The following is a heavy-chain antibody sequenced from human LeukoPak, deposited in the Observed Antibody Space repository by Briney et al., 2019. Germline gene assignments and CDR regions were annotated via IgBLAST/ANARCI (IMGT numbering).Heavy chain of an antibody. CDR3: ARETTVVTQGGYFDY. CDR2: INPNSGGT. CDR1: GYMFTGNY. J-gene: IGHJ4*02. V-gene: IGHV1-2*02. D-gene: IGHD4-23*01. Sequence: ASVKVSCKASGYMFTGNYMHWVRQAPGQGLEWMGWINPNSGGTNYAQKFQGRVTMTRDTSISTAYMELSRLRSDDTAVYYCARETTVVTQGGYFDYWGQGTLVTVSS.